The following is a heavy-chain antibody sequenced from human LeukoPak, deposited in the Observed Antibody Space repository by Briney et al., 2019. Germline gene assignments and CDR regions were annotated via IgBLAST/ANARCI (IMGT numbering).Heavy chain of an antibody. CDR1: GFTFSSYA. CDR2: ISGSGSGT. Sequence: QPGGSLRLSCAVSGFTFSSYAMSWVRQAPGKGLEWVSAISGSGSGTYYADSVKGRFTISRDNFKNTLYLQMNSLRAEDTAVYYCAKNREPNSSGWDDYWGQGTLVTVSS. J-gene: IGHJ4*02. V-gene: IGHV3-23*01. CDR3: AKNREPNSSGWDDY. D-gene: IGHD6-19*01.